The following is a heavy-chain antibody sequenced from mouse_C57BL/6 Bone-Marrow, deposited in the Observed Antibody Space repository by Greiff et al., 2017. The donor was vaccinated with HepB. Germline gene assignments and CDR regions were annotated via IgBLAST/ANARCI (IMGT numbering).Heavy chain of an antibody. CDR3: ARDLSDYGSSYWYFDV. CDR2: ISSGGDYI. Sequence: EVNVVESGEGLVKPGGSLKLSCAASGFTFSSYAMSWVRQTPEKRLEWVAYISSGGDYIYYADTVKGRFTISRDNARNTLYLQMSSLKSEDTAMYYCARDLSDYGSSYWYFDVGGTGTTVTVSS. D-gene: IGHD1-1*01. V-gene: IGHV5S21*01. J-gene: IGHJ1*03. CDR1: GFTFSSYA.